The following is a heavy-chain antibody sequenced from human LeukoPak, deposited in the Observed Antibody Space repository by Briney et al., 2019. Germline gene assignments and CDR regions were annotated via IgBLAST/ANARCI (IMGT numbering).Heavy chain of an antibody. CDR1: AGSLSSGDYY. V-gene: IGHV4-30-4*01. CDR3: ASGLRYFDN. Sequence: SETLSLTCTVSAGSLSSGDYYWSWIRQPPGKGLEWIGYIYYSGSTYYNPSLKSRVTISVDTSKNQFSLKLSPVTAADTAVYYCASGLRYFDNWGQGTLVTVSS. D-gene: IGHD3-9*01. CDR2: IYYSGST. J-gene: IGHJ4*02.